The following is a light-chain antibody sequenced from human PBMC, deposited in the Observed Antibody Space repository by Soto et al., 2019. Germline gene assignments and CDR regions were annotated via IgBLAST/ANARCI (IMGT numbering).Light chain of an antibody. CDR2: DVS. J-gene: IGLJ1*01. Sequence: SALTQPASVSGTPGQSITISCTGTSSDVGGYNYVSWYQHHPGKAPKLIIYDVSNRPSGVSNRFSGSKSGNTGSLTISGLQPEDEADYYCSSYTTSNPRQXVFGTGTKVTVL. CDR3: SSYTTSNPRQXV. CDR1: SSDVGGYNY. V-gene: IGLV2-14*03.